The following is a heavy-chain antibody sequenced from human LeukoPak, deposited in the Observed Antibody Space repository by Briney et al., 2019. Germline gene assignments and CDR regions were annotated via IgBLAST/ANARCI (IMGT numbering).Heavy chain of an antibody. J-gene: IGHJ5*02. D-gene: IGHD4-17*01. CDR3: TKDPNGDYVGAFDP. Sequence: GGSLRLSCAASGFTFSSFAITWARQAGGKGLEWLSSITVSHGPTYKTDSVKGRFTISRDNSQNTLYLQMNSLRAEYTAVYYCTKDPNGDYVGAFDPWGQGTLVTVSS. V-gene: IGHV3-23*01. CDR2: ITVSHGPT. CDR1: GFTFSSFA.